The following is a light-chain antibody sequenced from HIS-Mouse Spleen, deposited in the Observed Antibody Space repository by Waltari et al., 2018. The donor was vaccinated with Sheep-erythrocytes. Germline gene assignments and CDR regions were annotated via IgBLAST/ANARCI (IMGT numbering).Light chain of an antibody. V-gene: IGLV2-11*01. CDR1: SSDVGGYKY. CDR3: CSYAGSYNHV. CDR2: DVS. J-gene: IGLJ1*01. Sequence: QSALTQPPPVSGFPGQSATIPCTGTSSDVGGYKYVSWYQQQPGKAPKLMIYDVSKRPSGVPYRFSGSKSGNTASLTISGLQAEDEADYYCCSYAGSYNHVFATGTKVTVL.